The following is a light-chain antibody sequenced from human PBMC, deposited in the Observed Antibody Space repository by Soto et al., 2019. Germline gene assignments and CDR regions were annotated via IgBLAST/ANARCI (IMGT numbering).Light chain of an antibody. J-gene: IGKJ5*01. CDR1: ETIRGL. V-gene: IGKV3-11*01. CDR3: QQYNNSPPGIT. Sequence: THSRATLPLAGEESRTRSCRDIETIRGLLAWYQQRPGQPPRLLIYDTSNRATGIPARFSGSESGTDFTLTISRLEPEDFTVYFCQQYNNSPPGITFGQGTRLAIK. CDR2: DTS.